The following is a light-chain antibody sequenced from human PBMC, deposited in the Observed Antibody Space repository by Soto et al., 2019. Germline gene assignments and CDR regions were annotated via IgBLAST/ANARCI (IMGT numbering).Light chain of an antibody. CDR1: QTISSNS. J-gene: IGKJ1*01. Sequence: EIVLTQSPGTLSVSPGERATLSCRASQTISSNSLHWYNQKPGKAPTPLIYGTSSRATGIPDRFSGSGSGTDFTLTISRLEPEDSAIYYCQQYVSWTFGQGTKVEIK. CDR2: GTS. V-gene: IGKV3-20*01. CDR3: QQYVSWT.